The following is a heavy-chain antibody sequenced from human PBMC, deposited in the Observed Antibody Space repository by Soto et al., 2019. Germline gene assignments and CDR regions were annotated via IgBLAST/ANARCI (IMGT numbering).Heavy chain of an antibody. D-gene: IGHD3-10*01. J-gene: IGHJ6*02. Sequence: GASVKVSCKASGYTFTSYGISWVRQAPGQGLEWMGWISAYNGNTNYAQKLQGRVTMTTDTSTSTAYMELRSLRSDDTAVYYCARAHYYGSGSPSPLYYYYGMDVWGQGTTVTVSS. CDR2: ISAYNGNT. V-gene: IGHV1-18*01. CDR1: GYTFTSYG. CDR3: ARAHYYGSGSPSPLYYYYGMDV.